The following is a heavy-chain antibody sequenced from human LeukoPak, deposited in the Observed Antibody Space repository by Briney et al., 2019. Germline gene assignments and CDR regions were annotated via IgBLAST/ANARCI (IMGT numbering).Heavy chain of an antibody. CDR3: AKKSGDHFHFDF. J-gene: IGHJ4*02. CDR1: GFIFSDYY. D-gene: IGHD2-21*01. V-gene: IGHV3-11*01. CDR2: ISSRGSTI. Sequence: GGSLRLSCAASGFIFSDYYMSWIRQAPGKGLEWVSCISSRGSTIYYADSVKGRFTISRDNAKNSLYLQMNSLRAEDTAVYHCAKKSGDHFHFDFWGQGTLVTVSS.